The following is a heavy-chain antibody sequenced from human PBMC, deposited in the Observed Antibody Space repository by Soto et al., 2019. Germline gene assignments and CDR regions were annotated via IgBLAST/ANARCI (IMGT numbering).Heavy chain of an antibody. CDR3: ATPFRYYYGMDV. V-gene: IGHV1-24*01. CDR2: FDPEDGET. J-gene: IGHJ6*02. CDR1: GYTLTELS. Sequence: ASVKVSCKVSGYTLTELSMHWVRQAPGKGLEWMGGFDPEDGETIYAQKFQGRVTMTEDTSTDTAYMELSSLRSEDTAVYYCATPFRYYYGMDVWGQGTRVTVSS.